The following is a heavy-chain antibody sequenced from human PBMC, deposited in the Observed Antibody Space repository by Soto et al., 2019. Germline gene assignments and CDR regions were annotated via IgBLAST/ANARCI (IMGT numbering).Heavy chain of an antibody. CDR2: IWYDGSNK. V-gene: IGHV3-33*01. Sequence: GGSLRLSCAASGFTFSSYGMHWVRQAPGKGLEWVAVIWYDGSNKYYADSVKGRFTIPRDNSKNTLYLQMNSLRAEDTAVYYCATTIAATQEGYYYGMDVWGQGTTVTVSS. CDR1: GFTFSSYG. CDR3: ATTIAATQEGYYYGMDV. J-gene: IGHJ6*02. D-gene: IGHD2-15*01.